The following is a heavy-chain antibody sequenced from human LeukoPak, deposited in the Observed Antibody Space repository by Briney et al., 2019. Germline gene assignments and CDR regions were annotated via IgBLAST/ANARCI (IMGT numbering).Heavy chain of an antibody. CDR3: AKDVGKWESLHFFDY. J-gene: IGHJ4*02. Sequence: GGSLRLSCLTSGFTLSTNAMSWVRQAPGKGLEWISGISGSGASSYYADSVKGRFTISRDDSRNTLYLQMNSLRGDDTAVYYCAKDVGKWESLHFFDYWGQGTLVTVSS. V-gene: IGHV3-23*01. CDR1: GFTLSTNA. D-gene: IGHD1-26*01. CDR2: ISGSGASS.